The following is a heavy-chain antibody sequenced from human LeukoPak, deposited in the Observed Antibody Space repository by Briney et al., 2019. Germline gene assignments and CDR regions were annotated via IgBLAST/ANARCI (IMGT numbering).Heavy chain of an antibody. CDR3: AKRGYYYGSGNPY. J-gene: IGHJ4*02. CDR1: GGSFSGYY. CDR2: INHSGST. D-gene: IGHD3-10*01. V-gene: IGHV4-34*01. Sequence: SETLSLTCAVYGGSFSGYYWSWIRQPPGKGLEWIGEINHSGSTNYNPSLKSRVTISVDTSKNQFSLELSSVTAADTAVYYCAKRGYYYGSGNPYWGQGTLVTVSS.